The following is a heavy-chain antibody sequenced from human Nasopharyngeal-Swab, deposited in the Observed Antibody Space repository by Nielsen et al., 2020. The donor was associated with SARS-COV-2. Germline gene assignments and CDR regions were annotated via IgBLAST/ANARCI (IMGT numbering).Heavy chain of an antibody. D-gene: IGHD4-17*01. CDR2: TYYRFKWYN. V-gene: IGHV6-1*01. J-gene: IGHJ6*03. CDR3: ARARGAYGDYYYYYYKDV. Sequence: SQALSLTCAIYGDSVSGGSADWNWIRQSPSRCLGWLGRTYYRFKWYNDYAVSVKSRITINPDTSKNQFSLLLNSVTPEDTAVYYCARARGAYGDYYYYYYKDVWGKGTTVTVSS. CDR1: GDSVSGGSAD.